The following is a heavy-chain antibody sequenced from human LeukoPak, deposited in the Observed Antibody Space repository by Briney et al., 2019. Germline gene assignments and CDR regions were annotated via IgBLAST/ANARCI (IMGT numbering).Heavy chain of an antibody. CDR3: AREEFLHEIDSSGYFVY. V-gene: IGHV4-4*07. Sequence: PSETLSLTCTVSGGSISSYYWSWIRQPAGKGLEWIGRIYSSGSTNYNPSLKSRVTMSVDTSKNQFSLKLTSLTAADTAVYYCAREEFLHEIDSSGYFVYWGQGTLVTVSS. CDR1: GGSISSYY. D-gene: IGHD3-22*01. CDR2: IYSSGST. J-gene: IGHJ4*02.